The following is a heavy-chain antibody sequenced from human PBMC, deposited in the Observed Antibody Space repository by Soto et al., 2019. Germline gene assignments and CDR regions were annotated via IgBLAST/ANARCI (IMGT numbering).Heavy chain of an antibody. CDR3: AHKGGRGAAMDV. Sequence: QITLKESGPTLVKPTQTLTLTCTFSGFSVSTLGVGVAWIRQPPGKALEWLALIYWDGDERYSPFLQSRVTITKDTSKNQVVLTMTNMDPVDTATYYCAHKGGRGAAMDVWGQGTTVTVSS. D-gene: IGHD2-15*01. V-gene: IGHV2-5*02. CDR2: IYWDGDE. J-gene: IGHJ6*02. CDR1: GFSVSTLGVG.